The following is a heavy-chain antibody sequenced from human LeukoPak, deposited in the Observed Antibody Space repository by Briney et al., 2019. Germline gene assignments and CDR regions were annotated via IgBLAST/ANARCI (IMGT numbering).Heavy chain of an antibody. Sequence: SETLSLTCSVSGGSISSYYWSWIRQPAGQGLEWIVRIYTSGSTTYNPSLKSLVTMSVDTSKNQFSLKLSSVTAADTAVYYCARDSGTTGEVKFDPWGQGTLVTVSS. CDR3: ARDSGTTGEVKFDP. CDR1: GGSISSYY. CDR2: IYTSGST. J-gene: IGHJ5*02. V-gene: IGHV4-4*07. D-gene: IGHD3-10*01.